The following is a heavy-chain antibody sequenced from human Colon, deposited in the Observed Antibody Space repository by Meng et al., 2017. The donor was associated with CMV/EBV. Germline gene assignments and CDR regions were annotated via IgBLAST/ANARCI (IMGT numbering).Heavy chain of an antibody. CDR1: GFPFSRYW. Sequence: GGSLRLSCAASGFPFSRYWMHWVRQPPGRGLVWVSHISSDGSRATYADSVRGRFTVSRDNAKNTLYLQMNSLRAEDTAIYYCARAKYASGWYSDYWGQGTMVTVSS. J-gene: IGHJ4*02. V-gene: IGHV3-74*03. D-gene: IGHD6-19*01. CDR2: ISSDGSRA. CDR3: ARAKYASGWYSDY.